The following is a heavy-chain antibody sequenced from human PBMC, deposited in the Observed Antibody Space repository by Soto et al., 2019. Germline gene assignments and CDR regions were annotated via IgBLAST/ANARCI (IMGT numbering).Heavy chain of an antibody. D-gene: IGHD3-10*01. CDR1: GFTFDDYA. CDR2: ISWNSGSI. CDR3: ASSYYYGSGSYFDY. J-gene: IGHJ4*02. Sequence: GGSLRLSCAASGFTFDDYAMHWVRQAPGKGLEWVSGISWNSGSIGYADSVKGRFTISRDNAKNSLYLQMNSLRAEDTALYYCASSYYYGSGSYFDYWGQGTLVTVSS. V-gene: IGHV3-9*01.